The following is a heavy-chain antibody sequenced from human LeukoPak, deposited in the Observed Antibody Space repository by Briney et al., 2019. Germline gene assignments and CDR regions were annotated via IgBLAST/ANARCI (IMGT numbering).Heavy chain of an antibody. V-gene: IGHV3-23*01. CDR3: ARRSSSALDAFDI. CDR2: ISGSGGST. D-gene: IGHD6-6*01. J-gene: IGHJ3*02. CDR1: GFTFSSYA. Sequence: GGSLRLSCAASGFTFSSYAMSWVRQAPGKGLEWVSAISGSGGSTYYADSVKGRFTISRDNSKNTLYLQMNSLRAEDTAVYYCARRSSSALDAFDIWGQGTMVTVSS.